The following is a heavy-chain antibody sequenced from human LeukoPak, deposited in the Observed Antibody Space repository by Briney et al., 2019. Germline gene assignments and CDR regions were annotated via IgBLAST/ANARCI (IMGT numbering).Heavy chain of an antibody. V-gene: IGHV3-74*01. CDR3: ARARAYGSGSYYNRDDAFDI. CDR2: INSDWSST. Sequence: GGSLRLSCAASGFTFSSYWMHWVRQAPGKGLVWVSRINSDWSSTSYADSVKGRFTISRDNAKNTLYLQMNSLRAEDTAVYYCARARAYGSGSYYNRDDAFDIWGQGTMVTVSS. CDR1: GFTFSSYW. J-gene: IGHJ3*02. D-gene: IGHD3-10*01.